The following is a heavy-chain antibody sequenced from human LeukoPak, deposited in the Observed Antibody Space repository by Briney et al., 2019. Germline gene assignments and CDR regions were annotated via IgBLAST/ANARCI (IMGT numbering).Heavy chain of an antibody. V-gene: IGHV4-30-2*01. Sequence: PSETLSLTCAVSGGSISSGGYSWSWIRQPPGKGLEWIGYIYHSGSTYYNPSLKSRVTISVDRSKNQFSLKLSSVTAADTAVYYCARGGSRSSSWFYFGYWGQGFLVTVSS. D-gene: IGHD6-13*01. CDR1: GGSISSGGYS. CDR3: ARGGSRSSSWFYFGY. J-gene: IGHJ4*02. CDR2: IYHSGST.